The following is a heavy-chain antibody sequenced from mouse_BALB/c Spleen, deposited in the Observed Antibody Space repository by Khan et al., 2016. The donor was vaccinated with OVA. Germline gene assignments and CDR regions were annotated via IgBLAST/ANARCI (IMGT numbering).Heavy chain of an antibody. CDR3: AKIFYGNSYAMDY. CDR2: IYPGSGRT. J-gene: IGHJ4*01. CDR1: GYTFTDYD. V-gene: IGHV1-77*01. Sequence: QVQLQLSGPELVKPGASVKMSCKASGYTFTDYDIRWVKQRTGQGLEWIGEIYPGSGRTYYNEMFKGKATLTADKSSNTAYIQLSSLTSEDSAVYFCAKIFYGNSYAMDYWGQGTAVTVSS. D-gene: IGHD2-1*01.